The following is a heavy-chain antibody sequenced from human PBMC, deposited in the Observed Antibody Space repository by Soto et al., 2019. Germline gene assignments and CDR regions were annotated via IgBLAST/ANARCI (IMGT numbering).Heavy chain of an antibody. Sequence: EVQLLESGGGLVQPGGFQRLSCTASGFTFSDHAMTWVRQAPGKGLEWVSGISGGGSGAYYADSVKGRFTVSRANSKNTLFLQMDSLRAEDTAVYYCAIDLWWYTHWGQGTLVTVSS. D-gene: IGHD2-15*01. V-gene: IGHV3-23*01. CDR1: GFTFSDHA. CDR3: AIDLWWYTH. J-gene: IGHJ4*02. CDR2: ISGGGSGA.